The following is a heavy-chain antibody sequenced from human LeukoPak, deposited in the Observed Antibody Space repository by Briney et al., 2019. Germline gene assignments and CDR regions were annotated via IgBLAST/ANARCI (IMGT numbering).Heavy chain of an antibody. J-gene: IGHJ4*03. CDR1: GESLNSYY. V-gene: IGHV4-34*01. CDR3: ARGAWATRLGS. CDR2: IYESGTT. Sequence: SETLSLTCAVYGESLNSYYWSWVRQPPGEGLEWIGEIYESGTTKYNPSLKSRVTISMVPSKQQFSLSLNSVTAADTAVYYCARGAWATRLGSRGLGTPVIVS. D-gene: IGHD2-15*01.